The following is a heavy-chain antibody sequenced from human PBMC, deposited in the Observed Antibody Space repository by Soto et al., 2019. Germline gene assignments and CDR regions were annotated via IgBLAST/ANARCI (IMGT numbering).Heavy chain of an antibody. CDR2: IIPIFGTA. Sequence: GASVKVSCKASGGTFSSYAISWVRQAPGQGLEWMGGIIPIFGTANYAQKFQGRVTITADESTSTAYMELSSLRSEDTAVYYCARENSWYVGWFDPWGQGTLVTVSS. CDR3: ARENSWYVGWFDP. J-gene: IGHJ5*02. CDR1: GGTFSSYA. V-gene: IGHV1-69*13. D-gene: IGHD6-13*01.